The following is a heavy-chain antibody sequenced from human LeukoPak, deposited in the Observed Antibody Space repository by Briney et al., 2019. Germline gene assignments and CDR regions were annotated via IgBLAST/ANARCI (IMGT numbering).Heavy chain of an antibody. CDR3: ARAIGVLRFLEWPYAFDI. D-gene: IGHD3-3*01. CDR1: GGSISIYY. Sequence: SETLSLTCTVSGGSISIYYWSWIRQPPGKGLEWIGYIYYSGSTNYNPSLKSRVTISVDTSKNQFSLKLSSVTAADTAVYYCARAIGVLRFLEWPYAFDIWGQGTMVTVSS. V-gene: IGHV4-59*01. J-gene: IGHJ3*02. CDR2: IYYSGST.